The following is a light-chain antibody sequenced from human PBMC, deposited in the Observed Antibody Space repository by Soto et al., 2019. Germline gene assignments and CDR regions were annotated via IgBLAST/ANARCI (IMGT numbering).Light chain of an antibody. Sequence: QSALTQPASVSGSPGQSITISCTGTSSDVGGYNYVSWYQQHPGKAPKLMIYDGSNRPSGVSNRFSGSKSGTTASLTISGLQAEDEADYYCSSYTSSSTLVVFGGGTKLTVL. V-gene: IGLV2-14*01. CDR3: SSYTSSSTLVV. CDR2: DGS. CDR1: SSDVGGYNY. J-gene: IGLJ2*01.